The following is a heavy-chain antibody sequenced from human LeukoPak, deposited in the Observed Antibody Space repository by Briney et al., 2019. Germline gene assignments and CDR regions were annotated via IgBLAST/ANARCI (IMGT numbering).Heavy chain of an antibody. J-gene: IGHJ1*01. CDR2: IYSGGST. CDR3: ARIVTTVTNRYFQQ. D-gene: IGHD4-17*01. CDR1: GFTVSSNY. V-gene: IGHV3-53*01. Sequence: GGSLRLSCAASGFTVSSNYMSWVRQAPGKGLEWVSVIYSGGSTYYADSVKGRFTISRDNSKNTLYLQMNSLRAEDTAVYYCARIVTTVTNRYFQQWGQGTLVTVSS.